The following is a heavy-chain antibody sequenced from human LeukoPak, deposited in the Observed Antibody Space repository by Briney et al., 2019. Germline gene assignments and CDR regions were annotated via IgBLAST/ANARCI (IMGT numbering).Heavy chain of an antibody. Sequence: SETLSLTCTVSGGSISSYYWSWIRQPPGKGLEWIGEINHSGSTNYNPSLKSRVTISVNTSKNQFSLKLSSVTAADTAVYYCARGGAWDAFDIWGQGTMVTVSS. J-gene: IGHJ3*02. V-gene: IGHV4-34*01. CDR3: ARGGAWDAFDI. CDR2: INHSGST. CDR1: GGSISSYY.